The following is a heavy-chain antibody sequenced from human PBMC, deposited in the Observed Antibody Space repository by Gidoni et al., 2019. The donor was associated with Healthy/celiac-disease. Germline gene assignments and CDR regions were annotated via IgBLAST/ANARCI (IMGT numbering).Heavy chain of an antibody. D-gene: IGHD6-19*01. CDR3: ARVGGSGWFTRYFDY. V-gene: IGHV3-53*01. CDR2: IYSGGST. Sequence: EVQLVESGGGLIQPGGSLRLSCAASGFTVRINYMSWVRRAPGTGLEWVSVIYSGGSTYYADSVKGRFTISRDNSKNTLYLQMNSLRAEDTAVYYCARVGGSGWFTRYFDYWGQGTLVTVSS. J-gene: IGHJ4*02. CDR1: GFTVRINY.